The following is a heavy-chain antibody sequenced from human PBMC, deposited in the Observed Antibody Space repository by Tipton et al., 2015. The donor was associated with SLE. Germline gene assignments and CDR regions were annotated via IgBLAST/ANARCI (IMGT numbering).Heavy chain of an antibody. V-gene: IGHV4-31*03. J-gene: IGHJ4*02. Sequence: TLSLTCTVSGGSISRAGYYWSWIRLHPVKGLEWMGYIYYSGRTYYNPSLESRVTISVDTSKNQFSLRLISVTAADTAVYYCAREKSGHGYFDSWGQGSLVTVSS. CDR1: GGSISRAGYY. CDR2: IYYSGRT. CDR3: AREKSGHGYFDS. D-gene: IGHD5-12*01.